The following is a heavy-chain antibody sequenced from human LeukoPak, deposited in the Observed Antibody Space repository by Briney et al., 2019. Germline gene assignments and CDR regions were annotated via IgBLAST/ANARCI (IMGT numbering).Heavy chain of an antibody. D-gene: IGHD2-2*01. Sequence: PSETLSLTCTASGGSISSSTYYWGWIRQPPGKGLEWIGSIYYSGSTYYNPSLKSRVTISVDTSKNQFSLKLSSVTAADTAVYYCARHLGPSHSDYWGQGTLVTVSS. V-gene: IGHV4-39*01. J-gene: IGHJ4*02. CDR2: IYYSGST. CDR3: ARHLGPSHSDY. CDR1: GGSISSSTYY.